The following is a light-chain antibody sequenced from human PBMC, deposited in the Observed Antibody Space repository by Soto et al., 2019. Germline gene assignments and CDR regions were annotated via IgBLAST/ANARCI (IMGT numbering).Light chain of an antibody. J-gene: IGLJ3*02. CDR1: SGSIASNY. V-gene: IGLV6-57*02. CDR3: QSYGDNNQV. CDR2: EDN. Sequence: NFMLTQPHSVSESPGKTVTISRTGSSGSIASNYVQWFQQRPGSAPTTVIYEDNKRPSGVPDRFSGSIDSSSNSASLTISGLKTEDEADYYCQSYGDNNQVFGGGTKLTVL.